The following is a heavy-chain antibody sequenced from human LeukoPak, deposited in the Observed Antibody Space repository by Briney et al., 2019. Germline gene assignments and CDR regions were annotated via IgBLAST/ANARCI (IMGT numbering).Heavy chain of an antibody. J-gene: IGHJ6*02. CDR1: GYSFISYW. V-gene: IGHV5-51*01. CDR2: IYPGDSNT. Sequence: KYGESLKISCKGSGYSFISYWIGWVRQMPGKGLEWMGIIYPGDSNTRYSPSFQGQVTISADKSISTAYLQWSSLKASDTAMYYCARHRRLVPYYYYGMDVWGQGTTVTVSS. CDR3: ARHRRLVPYYYYGMDV. D-gene: IGHD6-6*01.